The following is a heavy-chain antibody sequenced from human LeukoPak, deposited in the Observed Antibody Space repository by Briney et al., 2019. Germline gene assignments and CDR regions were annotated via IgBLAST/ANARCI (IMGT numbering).Heavy chain of an antibody. V-gene: IGHV3-23*01. Sequence: GGSLRLSCAASGFTFSSYAMSWVRQAPGKGLEWVSAISGSGGSTYYADSVKGRFTISRDDSKNTLYLQMNSLRAEDTAVYYCAKGLGYYYYMDVWGKGTTVTVSS. CDR1: GFTFSSYA. CDR2: ISGSGGST. CDR3: AKGLGYYYYMDV. J-gene: IGHJ6*03.